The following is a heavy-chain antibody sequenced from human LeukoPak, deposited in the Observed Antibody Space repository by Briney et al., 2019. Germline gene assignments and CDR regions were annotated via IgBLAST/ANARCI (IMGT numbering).Heavy chain of an antibody. D-gene: IGHD6-19*01. V-gene: IGHV3-74*01. CDR2: INTDGTVT. CDR3: ATKQWLAPPPDS. CDR1: GFTFSKYW. J-gene: IGHJ4*02. Sequence: GGSLRLSCAASGFTFSKYWMLWVRQAPGKGLESVSRINTDGTVTTYADSVKGRFTVSRDNADNTMFLQKNSGRDEDTAVYYCATKQWLAPPPDSWGQGTPVTVSS.